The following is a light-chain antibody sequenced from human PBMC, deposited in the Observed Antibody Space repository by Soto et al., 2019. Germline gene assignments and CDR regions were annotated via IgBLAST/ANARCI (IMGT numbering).Light chain of an antibody. Sequence: QSVLTQPASVSGSPGQSITISCTGTSSDVGGYNYVSWYQQLPGKVPKLMIYEVSNRPSGVSNRFSGSKSGNTASLTISGLQAEDEADYYCSSYTSSSTQVFGTGTKATVL. CDR1: SSDVGGYNY. V-gene: IGLV2-14*01. CDR3: SSYTSSSTQV. J-gene: IGLJ1*01. CDR2: EVS.